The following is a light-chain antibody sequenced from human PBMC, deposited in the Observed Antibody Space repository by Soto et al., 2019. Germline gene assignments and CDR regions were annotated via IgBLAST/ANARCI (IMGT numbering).Light chain of an antibody. J-gene: IGLJ3*02. CDR2: EVS. CDR1: RSDVGGYNY. V-gene: IGLV2-14*01. CDR3: SSYTSSSTLV. Sequence: HSALTQPAYVSGSPGQSITISCTGTRSDVGGYNYVSWYQQHPGKAPKLMIYEVSNRPSGVSNRFSGSKSGNTASLTISGLQAEDEADSYCSSYTSSSTLVFGVGTRITVL.